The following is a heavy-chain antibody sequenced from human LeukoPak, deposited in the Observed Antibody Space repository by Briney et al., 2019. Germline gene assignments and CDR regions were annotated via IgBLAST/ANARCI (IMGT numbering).Heavy chain of an antibody. Sequence: GAVKDSCKVSGYSLTDLSMHWVRQPPGKGLQWMGGFDPESGEAIFAQDFQGRLTVTEVTSTDTAYMELSSLRSDDTAVYYCASTRRRSYYDTSGYYYCWFDPWGQGTLVTVSS. CDR1: GYSLTDLS. V-gene: IGHV1-24*01. D-gene: IGHD3-22*01. CDR3: ASTRRRSYYDTSGYYYCWFDP. J-gene: IGHJ5*02. CDR2: FDPESGEA.